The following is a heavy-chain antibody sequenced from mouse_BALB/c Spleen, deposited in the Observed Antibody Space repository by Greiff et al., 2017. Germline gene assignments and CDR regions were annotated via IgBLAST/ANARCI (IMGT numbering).Heavy chain of an antibody. J-gene: IGHJ4*01. CDR2: ISSGGSYT. V-gene: IGHV5-9-3*01. CDR1: GFTFSSYA. CDR3: ARHRTGTDYAMDY. D-gene: IGHD4-1*01. Sequence: DVMLVESGGGLVKPGGSLKLSCAASGFTFSSYAMSWVRQTPEKRLEWVATISSGGSYTYYPDSVKGRFTISRDNAKNTLYLQMSSLRSEDTAMYYCARHRTGTDYAMDYWGQGTSVTVSS.